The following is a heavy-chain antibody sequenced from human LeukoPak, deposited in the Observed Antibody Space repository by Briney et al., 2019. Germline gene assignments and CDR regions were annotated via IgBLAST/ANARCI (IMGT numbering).Heavy chain of an antibody. CDR1: GFTFSNYG. CDR3: ARDRGYSYGRDFDY. CDR2: INSDGSST. D-gene: IGHD5-18*01. V-gene: IGHV3-74*01. Sequence: GGSLRLSCVASGFTFSNYGTHWVRQAPGKGLVWVSRINSDGSSTSYADSVKGRFTISRDNAKNTLYLQMNSLRAEDTAVYYCARDRGYSYGRDFDYWGQGTLVTVSS. J-gene: IGHJ4*02.